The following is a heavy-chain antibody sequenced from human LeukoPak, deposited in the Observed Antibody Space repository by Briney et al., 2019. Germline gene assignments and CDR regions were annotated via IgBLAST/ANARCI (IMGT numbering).Heavy chain of an antibody. CDR2: IYYTGNT. J-gene: IGHJ5*02. V-gene: IGHV4-39*07. CDR3: ARGCGRKRGPMRCNWFDP. D-gene: IGHD2-2*01. Sequence: PSETLSLTCTVSGISISSSTSYWGWIRQPPGKGLEWIGSIYYTGNTYYNASLKSRVTISVDTSKNQFSLKLSSVTAADTAVYYCARGCGRKRGPMRCNWFDPWGQGTLVTVSS. CDR1: GISISSSTSY.